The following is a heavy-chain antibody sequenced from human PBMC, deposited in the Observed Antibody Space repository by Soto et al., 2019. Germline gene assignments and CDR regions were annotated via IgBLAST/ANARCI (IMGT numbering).Heavy chain of an antibody. D-gene: IGHD2-21*01. J-gene: IGHJ4*02. V-gene: IGHV4-59*08. CDR3: TRGGDAYKNGH. CDR2: IYYSGST. CDR1: GGSIISYY. Sequence: SETLYVTCTVSGGSIISYYWSWIRQPPGKGLEWIGYIYYSGSTNYNPSLKSRVTISVDTSKNQFSLKLSSVTAADTAVYYCTRGGDAYKNGHWGQGTLVTVS.